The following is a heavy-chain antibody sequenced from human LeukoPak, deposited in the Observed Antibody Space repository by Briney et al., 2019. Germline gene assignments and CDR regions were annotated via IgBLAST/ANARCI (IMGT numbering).Heavy chain of an antibody. D-gene: IGHD5-18*01. CDR3: ATYHPDTAMLAGMDV. Sequence: ASVKVSCKVSGYTLTELSMHWVRQAPGKGLEWMGGFDPEDGETIYAQKFQGRVTMTEDTSTDTAYMELSSLRSEDTVVYYCATYHPDTAMLAGMDVWGKGTTVTVSS. CDR2: FDPEDGET. V-gene: IGHV1-24*01. CDR1: GYTLTELS. J-gene: IGHJ6*04.